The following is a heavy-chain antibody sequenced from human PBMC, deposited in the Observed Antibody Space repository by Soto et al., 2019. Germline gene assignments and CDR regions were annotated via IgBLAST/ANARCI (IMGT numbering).Heavy chain of an antibody. Sequence: ASETLSLTCTVSGGSISSSSYYWGWIRQPPGKGLEWIGSIYYSGSTYYNPSLKSRVTISVDTSKNQFSLKLSSATAADTAVYYCARHVVVTAYDAFDIWGQGTMVTVSS. J-gene: IGHJ3*02. V-gene: IGHV4-39*01. D-gene: IGHD2-21*02. CDR1: GGSISSSSYY. CDR2: IYYSGST. CDR3: ARHVVVTAYDAFDI.